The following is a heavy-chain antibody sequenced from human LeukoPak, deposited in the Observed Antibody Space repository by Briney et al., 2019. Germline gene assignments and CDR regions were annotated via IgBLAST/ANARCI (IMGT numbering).Heavy chain of an antibody. CDR1: GDSISSYY. D-gene: IGHD3-22*01. J-gene: IGHJ4*02. CDR3: AGDSYYYDSSGYSAPYFDY. Sequence: PSETLSLTCSVSGDSISSYYWSWIRQPAGKGLEWIGRIYTSGSTNYNPSLKSRVIMSVDTSKNQFSLKLSSVTAADTAVYYCAGDSYYYDSSGYSAPYFDYWGQGTLVTVSS. V-gene: IGHV4-4*07. CDR2: IYTSGST.